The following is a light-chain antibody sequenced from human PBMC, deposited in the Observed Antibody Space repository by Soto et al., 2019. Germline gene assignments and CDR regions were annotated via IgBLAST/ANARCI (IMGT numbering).Light chain of an antibody. V-gene: IGKV3-15*01. CDR2: GAS. CDR3: QQYIRWPLT. J-gene: IGKJ4*01. Sequence: EIVLTQCPATRSVSPGERPTLSWRASQSVRSNLAWYQQQPGQAPSILIYGASPRATGTPARVSSGGAGAACTRTISSLQYEDVSVYSCQQYIRWPLTFGGGTKVDI. CDR1: QSVRSN.